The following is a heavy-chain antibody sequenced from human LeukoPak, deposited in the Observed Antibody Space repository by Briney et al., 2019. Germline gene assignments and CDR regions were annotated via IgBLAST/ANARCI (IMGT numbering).Heavy chain of an antibody. Sequence: ASVRVSCKASGYTFTGYYMHWVRQAPGQGVEWMGWINPNSGGTNYAQKLQGRVTMTRDTTNSTACMEVSRLRSDDTAVYYCARFQQLPFDYWGQGTLVTVSS. V-gene: IGHV1-2*02. CDR2: INPNSGGT. CDR3: ARFQQLPFDY. CDR1: GYTFTGYY. D-gene: IGHD6-13*01. J-gene: IGHJ4*02.